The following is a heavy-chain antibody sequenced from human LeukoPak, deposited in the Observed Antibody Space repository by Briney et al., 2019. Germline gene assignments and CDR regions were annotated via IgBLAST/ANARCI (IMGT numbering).Heavy chain of an antibody. CDR3: ARAWDIVVVPAANFDY. CDR1: GGSISSYY. CDR2: INHSGGT. V-gene: IGHV4-34*01. J-gene: IGHJ4*02. D-gene: IGHD2-2*01. Sequence: SETLSLTCTVSGGSISSYYWSWIRQPPGKGLEWIGEINHSGGTNYNPSLKSRVTISVDTSKNQFSLKLSSVTAADTAVYYCARAWDIVVVPAANFDYWGQGTLVTVSS.